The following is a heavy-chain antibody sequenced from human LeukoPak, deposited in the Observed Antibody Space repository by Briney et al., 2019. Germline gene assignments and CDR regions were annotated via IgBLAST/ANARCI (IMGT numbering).Heavy chain of an antibody. CDR2: IYYSGST. V-gene: IGHV4-61*01. CDR1: GGSVSSGSYY. Sequence: SETLSLTCTVSGGSVSSGSYYWSWIRQPPGKGLEWIGYIYYSGSTNYNPSLKSRVTISVDTSKNQFSLKLSSVTAADTAVYYCASGGFRELLSDYWGQGTLVTVSS. D-gene: IGHD3-10*01. J-gene: IGHJ4*02. CDR3: ASGGFRELLSDY.